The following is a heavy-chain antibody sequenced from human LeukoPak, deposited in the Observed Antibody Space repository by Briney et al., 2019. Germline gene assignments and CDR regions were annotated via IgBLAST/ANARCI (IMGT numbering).Heavy chain of an antibody. CDR1: GFTFSSYA. V-gene: IGHV3-23*01. CDR2: ISGSGGST. D-gene: IGHD3-22*01. J-gene: IGHJ4*02. CDR3: AKDLYDSSGYYYLFDY. Sequence: GGSLGLSCAASGFTFSSYAMSWVRQAPGKGLEWVSAISGSGGSTYYADSVKGRFTISRDNSKNTLYLQMNSLRAEDTAVYYCAKDLYDSSGYYYLFDYWGQGTLVTVSS.